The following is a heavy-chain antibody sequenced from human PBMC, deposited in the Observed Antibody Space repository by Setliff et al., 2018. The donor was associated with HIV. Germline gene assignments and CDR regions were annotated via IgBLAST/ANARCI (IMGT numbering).Heavy chain of an antibody. CDR3: ARISQLLDDAMDV. J-gene: IGHJ6*02. V-gene: IGHV4-30-2*01. Sequence: SETLSLTCAVSGGSISSGGYSWTWIRQPPGKGLEWIGYIFHSGRIYYNPTLKSRVTMSVDRSKNHLSLNVTSVTAADTAVYYCARISQLLDDAMDVWGQGTTVTVSS. CDR1: GGSISSGGYS. CDR2: IFHSGRI. D-gene: IGHD6-13*01.